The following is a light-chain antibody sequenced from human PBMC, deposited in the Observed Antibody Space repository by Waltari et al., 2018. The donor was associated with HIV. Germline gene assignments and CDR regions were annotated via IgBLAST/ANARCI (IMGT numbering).Light chain of an antibody. CDR1: SSDVGGYNA. V-gene: IGLV2-14*01. J-gene: IGLJ3*02. CDR3: SSYTSSDTGV. Sequence: QSALTQPASVSGSPGQSISISCTGTSSDVGGYNAVSWYQQHPAKAPKLVILEVSNRPSGVSNRFSGSKSGNRASLTISGLQAEDEAYYYCSSYTSSDTGVFGGGTKVTVL. CDR2: EVS.